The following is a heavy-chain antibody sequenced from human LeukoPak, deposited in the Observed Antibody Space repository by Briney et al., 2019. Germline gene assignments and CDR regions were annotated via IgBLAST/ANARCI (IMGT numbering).Heavy chain of an antibody. J-gene: IGHJ4*02. D-gene: IGHD6-19*01. CDR1: GFTFSSYS. Sequence: GGSLRLSCAASGFTFSSYSMNWVRQAPGKGLEWVSYISSSSSTIYYADSVKGRFTISRDNAKNSLNLQMNSLRDEDTAVYYCARAGSGWLQDYWGQGTLVTVSS. CDR2: ISSSSSTI. CDR3: ARAGSGWLQDY. V-gene: IGHV3-48*02.